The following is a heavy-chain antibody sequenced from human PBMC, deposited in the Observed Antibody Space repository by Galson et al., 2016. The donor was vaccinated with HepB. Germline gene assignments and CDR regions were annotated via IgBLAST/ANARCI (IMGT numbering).Heavy chain of an antibody. CDR2: ITWYGGDT. V-gene: IGHV3-43*01. CDR1: GFTFGDCT. CDR3: AKDNPLSPGAFDY. D-gene: IGHD3-16*01. J-gene: IGHJ4*02. Sequence: SLRLSCAASGFTFGDCTMHWVRQTPEQGLEWVSLITWYGGDTYYADSVKGRFTISRDNSKNSLYLQMNGLRTEDTAFYYCAKDNPLSPGAFDYWGQGTLVTVSS.